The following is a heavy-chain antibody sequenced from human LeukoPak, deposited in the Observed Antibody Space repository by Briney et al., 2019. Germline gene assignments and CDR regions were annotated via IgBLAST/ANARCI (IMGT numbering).Heavy chain of an antibody. CDR3: AREDAFDY. Sequence: GGSLRLSCAASGFTVRSNYMSWVRQAPGKGLEWVSVIGSGGSTYYADSVKGRFSISRDNSKNTVYLEMKSLRVEDTAVYYCAREDAFDYWGQGTLVTVSS. V-gene: IGHV3-53*01. J-gene: IGHJ4*02. D-gene: IGHD2-8*01. CDR1: GFTVRSNY. CDR2: IGSGGST.